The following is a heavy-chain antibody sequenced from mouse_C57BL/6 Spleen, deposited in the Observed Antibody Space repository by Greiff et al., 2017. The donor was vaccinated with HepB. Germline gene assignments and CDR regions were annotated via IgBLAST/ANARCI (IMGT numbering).Heavy chain of an antibody. CDR1: GFTFSDAW. V-gene: IGHV6-6*01. D-gene: IGHD1-2*01. CDR2: IRNKANNHAT. CDR3: TSALLRPAWFAY. J-gene: IGHJ3*01. Sequence: EVKLVESGGGLVQPGGSMKLSCAASGFTFSDAWMDWVRQSPEKGLEWVAEIRNKANNHATYYAESVKGRFTISRDDSKSSVYLQMNSLRAEDTGIYYCTSALLRPAWFAYWGQGTLVTVSA.